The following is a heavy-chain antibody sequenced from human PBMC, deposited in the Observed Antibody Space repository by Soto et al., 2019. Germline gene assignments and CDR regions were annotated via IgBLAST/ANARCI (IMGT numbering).Heavy chain of an antibody. Sequence: ASGKVSYKASGKNFTHYVIHWVRQAPGQRLEWMGWIGAGDGKTYYSQNFQGRVTITKDTSATTAYMELSRLIPEDTAVYYCVRDYASDSGVLLDFWGQGTLVTVSS. CDR1: GKNFTHYV. CDR3: VRDYASDSGVLLDF. D-gene: IGHD3-22*01. V-gene: IGHV1-3*01. CDR2: IGAGDGKT. J-gene: IGHJ4*02.